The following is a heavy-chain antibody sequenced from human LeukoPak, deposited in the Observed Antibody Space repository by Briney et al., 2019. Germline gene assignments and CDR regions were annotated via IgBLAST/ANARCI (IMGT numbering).Heavy chain of an antibody. J-gene: IGHJ6*02. Sequence: SETLSLTCTVSGGSITSYYWSWIRQPPGKGLEWIGYMYYSGNSYYNPSLKSRVTISVDTSKNQFSLKLSSMTAADTAVYYCARLMVRAVLSYYGLDVWGQGTTVIVSS. CDR2: MYYSGNS. CDR1: GGSITSYY. V-gene: IGHV4-59*01. CDR3: ARLMVRAVLSYYGLDV. D-gene: IGHD3-10*01.